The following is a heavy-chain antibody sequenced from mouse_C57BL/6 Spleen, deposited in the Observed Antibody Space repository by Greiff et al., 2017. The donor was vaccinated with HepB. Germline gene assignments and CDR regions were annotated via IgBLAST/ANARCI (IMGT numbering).Heavy chain of an antibody. CDR1: GYTFTSYW. CDR2: IHPNSGST. V-gene: IGHV1-64*01. Sequence: QVQLKQPGAELVKPGASVKLSCKASGYTFTSYWMHWVKQRPGQGLEWIGMIHPNSGSTNYNEKFKSKATLTVDKSSSTAYMQLSSLTSEDSAVYYCATQLRLPLAYWGQGTLVTVSA. J-gene: IGHJ3*01. D-gene: IGHD3-2*02. CDR3: ATQLRLPLAY.